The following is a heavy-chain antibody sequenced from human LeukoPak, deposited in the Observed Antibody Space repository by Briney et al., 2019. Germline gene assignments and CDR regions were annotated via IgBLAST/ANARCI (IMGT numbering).Heavy chain of an antibody. J-gene: IGHJ4*02. Sequence: SETLSLTCAVYGGSFSGYYWSWIRQPPGKGLEWIGEINHSGSTNYNPSLKSRVTISVDTSKNQFSLKLSSVTAADTAVYYCARRAYRSSSWYPYWGQGTLVTVSS. CDR3: ARRAYRSSSWYPY. D-gene: IGHD6-13*01. CDR1: GGSFSGYY. V-gene: IGHV4-34*01. CDR2: INHSGST.